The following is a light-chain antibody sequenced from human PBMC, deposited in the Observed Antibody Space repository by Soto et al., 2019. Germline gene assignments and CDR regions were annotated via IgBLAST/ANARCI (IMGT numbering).Light chain of an antibody. CDR1: ERLSSVY. Sequence: EIVLTQSPGTLSLSPGERATLSCRASERLSSVYLAWYQQRPGQPPRLLIYGASNRATGIPDRFSGSGSGTDFTLTISRLEPEDFSVYYCHQYGTAPLTFGPGTKVDIK. CDR3: HQYGTAPLT. J-gene: IGKJ3*01. CDR2: GAS. V-gene: IGKV3-20*01.